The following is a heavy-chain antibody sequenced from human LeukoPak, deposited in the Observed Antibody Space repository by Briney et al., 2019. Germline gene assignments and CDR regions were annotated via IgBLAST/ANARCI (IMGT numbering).Heavy chain of an antibody. CDR2: IYHSGST. CDR3: ARAYSSSWYLNWFDP. D-gene: IGHD6-13*01. V-gene: IGHV4-38-2*02. Sequence: SETLSLTCTVSGYSISSGYYWGWIRQPPGKGLEWIGNIYHSGSTYNNPSLKSRVTISVDTSKNQFSLKLSSVTAADTAVYYCARAYSSSWYLNWFDPWGQGTPVTVSS. J-gene: IGHJ5*02. CDR1: GYSISSGYY.